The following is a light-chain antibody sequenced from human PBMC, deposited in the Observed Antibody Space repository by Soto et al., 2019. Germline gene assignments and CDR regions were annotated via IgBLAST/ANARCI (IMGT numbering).Light chain of an antibody. V-gene: IGKV1-39*01. CDR1: QSITGY. CDR2: AAS. CDR3: QQSPGIPYT. J-gene: IGKJ2*01. Sequence: DIQMTQSPSSLSASVGDRVTITCRASQSITGYLNWYQQKPGKAPKLLIYAASRFQSGVTSRFSGSGSGTDFTRTISSRQRDDFATDCGQQSPGIPYTFGQGTRLETK.